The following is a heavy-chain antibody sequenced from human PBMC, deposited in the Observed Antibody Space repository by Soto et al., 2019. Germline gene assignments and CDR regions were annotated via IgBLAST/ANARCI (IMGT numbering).Heavy chain of an antibody. D-gene: IGHD1-1*01. J-gene: IGHJ4*02. CDR2: MNPSTGNS. V-gene: IGHV1-8*01. CDR3: ARRAETNGWNGFGADKYYFDF. Sequence: QVQLVQSGAEVRKPGASVKVSCEASGYTFTSYDIYWVRQATGQGLEWMGWMNPSTGNSGYAQKFQGRVTMTSDTSISTAHMELSSLCSEDTAVYYCARRAETNGWNGFGADKYYFDFWGQGTLVTVSS. CDR1: GYTFTSYD.